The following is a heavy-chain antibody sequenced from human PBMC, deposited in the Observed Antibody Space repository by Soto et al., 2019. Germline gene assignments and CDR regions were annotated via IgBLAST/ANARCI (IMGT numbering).Heavy chain of an antibody. CDR1: GDSVSSNGAC. Sequence: HSQTLSLTFVISGDSVSSNGACWNWIRQSPSRGLQWLGRIYYRSKWFHDYAASVESRMAINPDTSRNQFSLQLNYVTPEDTAVYYCARVHCSAGTCLDGLDFWGQGTTVTVSS. CDR2: IYYRSKWFH. CDR3: ARVHCSAGTCLDGLDF. V-gene: IGHV6-1*01. J-gene: IGHJ6*02. D-gene: IGHD2-15*01.